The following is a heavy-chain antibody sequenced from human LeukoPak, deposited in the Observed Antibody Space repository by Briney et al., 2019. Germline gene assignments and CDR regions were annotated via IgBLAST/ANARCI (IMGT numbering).Heavy chain of an antibody. J-gene: IGHJ4*02. Sequence: SETLSLTCTVSGGSISTYYWTWLRQPPGKGLEWIGNVYYSGSTNYNPSLKSRVTISVDTSKNQFSLKLRSVTAADTAVYYCSTSQSWLVPYSLDYWGQGTLVTVSS. V-gene: IGHV4-59*01. D-gene: IGHD6-19*01. CDR2: VYYSGST. CDR3: STSQSWLVPYSLDY. CDR1: GGSISTYY.